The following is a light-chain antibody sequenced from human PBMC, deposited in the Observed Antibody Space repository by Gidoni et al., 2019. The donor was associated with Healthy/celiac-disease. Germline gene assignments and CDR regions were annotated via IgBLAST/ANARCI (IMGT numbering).Light chain of an antibody. V-gene: IGKV1-39*01. J-gene: IGKJ1*01. CDR2: AAS. CDR3: QQSYSTRWT. Sequence: DIQMTQSPSSLSASVGDRVTITCRASQSISSYLNWYQQKPGKAPKLLIYAASSLQSGVPSRFSGSGSGTDFTLTISSLQPEDFATDYCQQSYSTRWTFGQGTKVEIK. CDR1: QSISSY.